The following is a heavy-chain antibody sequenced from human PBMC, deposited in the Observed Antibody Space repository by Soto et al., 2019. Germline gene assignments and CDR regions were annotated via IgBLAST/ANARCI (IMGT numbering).Heavy chain of an antibody. Sequence: ASVKVSCKASGYTFTGYYIHWVRQAPGQGLEWMGWINPNSGGTNYAQKFQGRVTMTRDTSISTAYMELDRLRSDDTAVYYCARDRGIVATMYDYWGQGTLVTVSS. CDR3: ARDRGIVATMYDY. V-gene: IGHV1-2*02. J-gene: IGHJ4*02. D-gene: IGHD5-12*01. CDR1: GYTFTGYY. CDR2: INPNSGGT.